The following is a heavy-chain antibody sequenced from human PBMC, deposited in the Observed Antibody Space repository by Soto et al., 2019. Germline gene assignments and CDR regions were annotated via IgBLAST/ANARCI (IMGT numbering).Heavy chain of an antibody. D-gene: IGHD2-8*01. CDR1: GYTFINYD. V-gene: IGHV1-8*01. CDR3: ARRRGSNGSFDL. CDR2: MNPDSGNT. Sequence: GASVKVSCKASGYTFINYDINWVRQAPGQGLEWVGWMNPDSGNTGYAQNFQGRVTMTGNTSISSVYMELSSLTSEDTAVYYCARRRGSNGSFDLWGQGTLVTVSS. J-gene: IGHJ5*02.